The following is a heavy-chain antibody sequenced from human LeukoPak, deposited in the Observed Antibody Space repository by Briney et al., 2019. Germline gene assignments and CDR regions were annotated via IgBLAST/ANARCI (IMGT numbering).Heavy chain of an antibody. CDR3: AREGWDYGDSGPFDY. J-gene: IGHJ4*02. CDR2: ISSSSSYI. Sequence: GGSLRLSCAASGFTFSSYSMNWVRQAPGKGLEWVSSISSSSSYIYYAGSVKGRFTISRDNAKNSLYLQMNSLRAEDTAVYYCAREGWDYGDSGPFDYWGQGTLVTVSS. D-gene: IGHD4-17*01. CDR1: GFTFSSYS. V-gene: IGHV3-21*01.